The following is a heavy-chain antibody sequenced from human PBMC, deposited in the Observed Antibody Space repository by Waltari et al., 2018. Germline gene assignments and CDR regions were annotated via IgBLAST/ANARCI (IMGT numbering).Heavy chain of an antibody. CDR1: GFTFSSYS. Sequence: VQPGGSLRLSCAASGFTFSSYSMNWVRQAPGKGLEWVSYISSSSSTIYYADSVKGRFTISRDNAKNSLYLQMNSLRAEDTAVYYCARSYDPFDPWGQGTLVTVSS. CDR2: ISSSSSTI. V-gene: IGHV3-48*04. D-gene: IGHD1-1*01. CDR3: ARSYDPFDP. J-gene: IGHJ5*02.